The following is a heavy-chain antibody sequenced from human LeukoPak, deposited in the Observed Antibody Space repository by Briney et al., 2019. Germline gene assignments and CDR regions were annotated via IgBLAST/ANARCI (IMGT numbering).Heavy chain of an antibody. J-gene: IGHJ4*02. CDR1: GFTFSNYW. CDR3: ARHSTSIFGVVTEDY. V-gene: IGHV3-74*01. CDR2: INSDGTGT. D-gene: IGHD3-3*01. Sequence: PGGSLRLSCAASGFTFSNYWMHWVRQAPGKGLVWVSRINSDGTGTSYADSVKGRFTISRDNAKNTLYLQMHNLRVEDTAVYYCARHSTSIFGVVTEDYWGQGTLVTVSS.